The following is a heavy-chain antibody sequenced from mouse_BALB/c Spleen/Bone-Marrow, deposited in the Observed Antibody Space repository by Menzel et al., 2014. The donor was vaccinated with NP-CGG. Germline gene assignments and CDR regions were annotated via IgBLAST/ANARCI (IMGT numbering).Heavy chain of an antibody. Sequence: VQLQQSGAELVKPGTSVKLSCKASGYNFTSYWINWVKLRPGQGLEWIGDIYPGSGSTNYNEKFKSKATLTVDTSSSTAYMQLSSLASEDSALYYCARFSQLGLLAYWGQGTLVTVFA. CDR3: ARFSQLGLLAY. V-gene: IGHV1-55*01. CDR1: GYNFTSYW. CDR2: IYPGSGST. J-gene: IGHJ3*01. D-gene: IGHD3-1*01.